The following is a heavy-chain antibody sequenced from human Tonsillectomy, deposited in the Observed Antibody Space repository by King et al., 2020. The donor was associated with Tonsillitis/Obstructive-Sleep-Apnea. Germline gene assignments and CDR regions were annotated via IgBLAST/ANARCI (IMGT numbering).Heavy chain of an antibody. Sequence: VQLVESGGGLVQPGGSLRLSCAASGFTFSNYGMSWVRQAPGKGLEWVSAIVGSGGHSTYYADSVKGRFTISRDISKNTLYLQMISLRAEDTAIYYCVKRGDDYVWGDYFFDSWGQGALVTVSS. J-gene: IGHJ4*02. D-gene: IGHD3-16*01. CDR2: IVGSGGHST. CDR3: VKRGDDYVWGDYFFDS. V-gene: IGHV3-23*04. CDR1: GFTFSNYG.